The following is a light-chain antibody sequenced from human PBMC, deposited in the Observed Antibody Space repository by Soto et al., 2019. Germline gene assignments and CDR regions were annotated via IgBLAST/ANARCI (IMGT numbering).Light chain of an antibody. CDR3: QHRMNWPWT. J-gene: IGKJ1*01. CDR2: DAS. V-gene: IGKV3-11*01. Sequence: EIVLTQSPGTLSLSPGERATLSCRASQSVSSTYLAWCQQKPGQAPRLLISDASNRATGIPARFSGSGSGTDFTLTISSLEPGDFAVYYCQHRMNWPWTFGQGTKVDNK. CDR1: QSVSSTY.